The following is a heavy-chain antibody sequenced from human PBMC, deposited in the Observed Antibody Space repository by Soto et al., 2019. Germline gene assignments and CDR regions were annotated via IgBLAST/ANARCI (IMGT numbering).Heavy chain of an antibody. V-gene: IGHV3-30-3*01. CDR3: SRQYCSDSTCYYYNGMDV. CDR2: VSYDGNIE. Sequence: GGSLRLSCAASGFTFSYYSMHWVRQAPGKGLEWVAVVSYDGNIEYYANSVKGRFTISRDNSKNTLNLQMDNLRVEDTAVYFCSRQYCSDSTCYYYNGMDVWGQGTTVTVSS. D-gene: IGHD2-15*01. J-gene: IGHJ6*02. CDR1: GFTFSYYS.